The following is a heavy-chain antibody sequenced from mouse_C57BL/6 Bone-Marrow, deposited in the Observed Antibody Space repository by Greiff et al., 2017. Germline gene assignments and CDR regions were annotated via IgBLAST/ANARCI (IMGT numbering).Heavy chain of an antibody. CDR3: TTNYGSSYAMDY. D-gene: IGHD1-1*01. CDR2: IDPENGDT. Sequence: EVKLMESGAELVRPGASVKLSCTASGFNIKDDYMHWVKQRPEQGLEWIGWIDPENGDTEYASKFQGKATITADTSSNTAYLQLSSLTSEDTAVYYCTTNYGSSYAMDYWGQGTSVTVSS. V-gene: IGHV14-4*01. CDR1: GFNIKDDY. J-gene: IGHJ4*01.